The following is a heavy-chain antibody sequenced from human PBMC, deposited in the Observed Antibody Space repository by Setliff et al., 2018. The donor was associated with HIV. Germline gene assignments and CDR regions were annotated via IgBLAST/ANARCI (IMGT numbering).Heavy chain of an antibody. V-gene: IGHV3-21*01. CDR3: ARDRSPHWELVPEGAFDI. Sequence: GGSLRLSCAASGFTFSTFSMSWVRQAPGKGLEWVSSITSRSADIYYADSVRGRFTISRDNARNSLYLQMNSLRAEDTAVYYCARDRSPHWELVPEGAFDIWGQGTMVTVSS. D-gene: IGHD2-8*02. CDR1: GFTFSTFS. CDR2: ITSRSADI. J-gene: IGHJ3*02.